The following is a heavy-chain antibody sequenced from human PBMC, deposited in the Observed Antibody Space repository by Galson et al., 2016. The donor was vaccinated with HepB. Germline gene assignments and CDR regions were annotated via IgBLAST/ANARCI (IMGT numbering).Heavy chain of an antibody. J-gene: IGHJ4*02. V-gene: IGHV1-18*01. D-gene: IGHD3-10*01. Sequence: SVKVSCKASGDTFISNDIYISWVRQAPGQGLEWMGRINTYNGDTTYRQSLQGRVTLTTDISTSTAYMELRSLGSDDTAVYYCARDTIEDRKYPYYYLAYWGQGTLVTVSS. CDR3: ARDTIEDRKYPYYYLAY. CDR1: GDTFISND. CDR2: INTYNGDT.